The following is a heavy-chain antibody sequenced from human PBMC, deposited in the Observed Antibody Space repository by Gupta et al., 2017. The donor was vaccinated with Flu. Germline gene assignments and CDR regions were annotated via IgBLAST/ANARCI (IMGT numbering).Heavy chain of an antibody. J-gene: IGHJ4*02. CDR3: ATQIRGLIITAFDF. CDR1: GFTFSDAW. CDR2: IKSKTDGGTT. D-gene: IGHD3-10*01. Sequence: EVQLVESGGGLVKPGGSLRLSCADSGFTFSDAWMGWVRQAPGKGLEWVGRIKSKTDGGTTDYAAPVKGRFTISRDDSKNTLSLQMYSLKTEDTAVYYCATQIRGLIITAFDFWGQGALVTVSS. V-gene: IGHV3-15*01.